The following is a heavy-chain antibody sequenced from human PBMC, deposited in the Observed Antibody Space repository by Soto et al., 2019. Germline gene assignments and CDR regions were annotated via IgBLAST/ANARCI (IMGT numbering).Heavy chain of an antibody. CDR3: ARGIAGWYQGRYYYGMDV. CDR1: GGSVSSGSYY. J-gene: IGHJ6*02. D-gene: IGHD6-19*01. V-gene: IGHV4-61*01. Sequence: QVQLQESGPGLVKPSETLSLTCTVSGGSVSSGSYYWSWIRQPPGKGLEWMGYIYYSGSTNYKPSVKSRVTIPVATSKNQFTLKLSSVTAADTAVYYCARGIAGWYQGRYYYGMDVWGQGTTVTVSS. CDR2: IYYSGST.